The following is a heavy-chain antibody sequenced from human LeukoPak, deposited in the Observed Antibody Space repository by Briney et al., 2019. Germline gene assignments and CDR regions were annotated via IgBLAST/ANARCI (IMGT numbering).Heavy chain of an antibody. J-gene: IGHJ4*02. Sequence: PSETLSLTCTVSGGSISSYYWSWIRQPPGKGLEWIGFIYYSGSTNYNPSLKSRVTISVDTSKNQFSLKLSSVTAADTAVYYCARRSANWGSKAFDYWGQGTLVTVSS. CDR3: ARRSANWGSKAFDY. D-gene: IGHD7-27*01. CDR1: GGSISSYY. CDR2: IYYSGST. V-gene: IGHV4-59*08.